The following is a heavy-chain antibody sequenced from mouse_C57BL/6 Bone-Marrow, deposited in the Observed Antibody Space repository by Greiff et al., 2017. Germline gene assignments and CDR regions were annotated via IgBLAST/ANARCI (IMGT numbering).Heavy chain of an antibody. CDR1: GFTFSSYG. V-gene: IGHV5-6*02. J-gene: IGHJ3*01. CDR3: ERNGGSGIAY. D-gene: IGHD1-1*02. CDR2: ISSGGSYT. Sequence: EVMLVESGGDLVKPGGSLKLSCAASGFTFSSYGMSWVRQTPDKRLEWVATISSGGSYTYYPDSVKGRFTISRDNAKNTLYLQLSSLKSEDTAMCDCERNGGSGIAYWGQGTLVTVSA.